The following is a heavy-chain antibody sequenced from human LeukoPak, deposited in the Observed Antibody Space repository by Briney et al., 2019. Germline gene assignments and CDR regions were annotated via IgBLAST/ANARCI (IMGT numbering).Heavy chain of an antibody. J-gene: IGHJ3*01. CDR3: ARGGVRGVISAADV. CDR1: GGSFSGYY. Sequence: SETLSLTCAVYGGSFSGYYWSWIRQPPGKGLEWIGEINHSGSTNYNPSLTSRVTMSVDTSKNQFSLRLSSVTAADTAVYYCARGGVRGVISAADVWGQGTMVTVSS. V-gene: IGHV4-34*01. D-gene: IGHD3-10*01. CDR2: INHSGST.